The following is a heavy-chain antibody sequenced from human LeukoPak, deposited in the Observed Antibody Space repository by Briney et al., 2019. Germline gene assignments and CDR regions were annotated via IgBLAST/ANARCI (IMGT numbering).Heavy chain of an antibody. V-gene: IGHV3-11*04. CDR2: ISSSGRTI. CDR3: ARDRGGSYSAIDY. D-gene: IGHD1-26*01. Sequence: GGSLRLSCAASGFTFSDYYMSWIRQAPGKGLEWVSYISSSGRTIYYADSVKGRFTVSRDNAKNSVYLQMNSLRAEDTAVYYCARDRGGSYSAIDYWGQGTLVTVSS. J-gene: IGHJ4*02. CDR1: GFTFSDYY.